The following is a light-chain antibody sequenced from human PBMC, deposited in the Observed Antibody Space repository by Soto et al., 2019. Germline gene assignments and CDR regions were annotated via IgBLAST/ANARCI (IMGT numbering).Light chain of an antibody. CDR1: QSVSSSY. CDR2: GAP. V-gene: IGKV3D-20*02. CDR3: QLRDNWPIT. Sequence: EVVLTQSPGTLSLSPGERATLSCRASQSVSSSYLAWYQQKPGQAPRLLIYGAPSRATGIPDRFSGSGSGTDFTLTISILEPEDFAVYYCQLRDNWPITFGQGTRLEIK. J-gene: IGKJ5*01.